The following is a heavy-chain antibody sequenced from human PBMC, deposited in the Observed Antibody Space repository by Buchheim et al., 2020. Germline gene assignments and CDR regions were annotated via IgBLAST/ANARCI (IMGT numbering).Heavy chain of an antibody. CDR3: ARDIVVVPAAMFLYYYYGMDV. V-gene: IGHV3-74*01. CDR2: INSDGSST. D-gene: IGHD2-2*01. Sequence: EVQLVESGGGLVQPGGSLRLSCAASGFTFSSYWMHWVRQAPGKGLVWVSRINSDGSSTSYADSVKGRFPIPRDNAKKTLYLQMNSLRAEDTAVYYCARDIVVVPAAMFLYYYYGMDVWGQGTT. J-gene: IGHJ6*02. CDR1: GFTFSSYW.